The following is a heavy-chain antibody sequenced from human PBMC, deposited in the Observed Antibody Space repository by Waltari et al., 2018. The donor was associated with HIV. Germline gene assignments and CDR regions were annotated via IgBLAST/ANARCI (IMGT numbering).Heavy chain of an antibody. CDR2: SRSKPYGGTI. CDR1: GFTFGDYA. Sequence: EVQLVESGGGLVQPGRSLRLSCAASGFTFGDYAMSWVRQAPGRRLEWVGFSRSKPYGGTIDFAASVKGRFTISRDDSKSIAYRQMNSLKSEDTAVYYCTRRYCSGGSCYWYFDLWGRGTLVTV. J-gene: IGHJ2*01. D-gene: IGHD2-15*01. V-gene: IGHV3-49*04. CDR3: TRRYCSGGSCYWYFDL.